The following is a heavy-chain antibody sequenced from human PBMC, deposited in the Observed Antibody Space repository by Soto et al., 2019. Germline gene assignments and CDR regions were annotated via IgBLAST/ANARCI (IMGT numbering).Heavy chain of an antibody. Sequence: QVQLVQSGAEVKKPGSSVKVSCKASGGTFSSYAISWVRQAPGQGLEWMGGIIPIFNTANYAQKFQGRVTITVDESTYTAYMELSSLRSEDTAVSYCARDRDIAAAGLGYYGMDVWGHGTTGTVSS. V-gene: IGHV1-69*12. CDR1: GGTFSSYA. J-gene: IGHJ6*02. D-gene: IGHD6-13*01. CDR2: IIPIFNTA. CDR3: ARDRDIAAAGLGYYGMDV.